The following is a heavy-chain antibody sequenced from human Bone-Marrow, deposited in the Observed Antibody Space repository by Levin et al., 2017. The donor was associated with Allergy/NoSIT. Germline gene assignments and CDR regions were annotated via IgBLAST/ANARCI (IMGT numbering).Heavy chain of an antibody. CDR1: GYTFTSYG. V-gene: IGHV1-18*01. CDR3: AGNLRGFHYFDY. D-gene: IGHD4-23*01. CDR2: ISAYNGNT. Sequence: ASVKVSCKASGYTFTSYGISWVRQAPGQGLEWMGWISAYNGNTNYAQKLQGRVTMTTDTSTSTAYMELRSLRSDDTAVYYCAGNLRGFHYFDYWGQGTLVTVSS. J-gene: IGHJ4*02.